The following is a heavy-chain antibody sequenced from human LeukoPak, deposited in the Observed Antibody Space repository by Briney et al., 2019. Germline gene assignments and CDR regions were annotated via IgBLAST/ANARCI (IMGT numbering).Heavy chain of an antibody. CDR3: AKSGYNRFDY. V-gene: IGHV3-23*01. CDR1: GVSFSSYA. J-gene: IGHJ4*02. CDR2: FSGSGGST. Sequence: GGSLRLSCAASGVSFSSYAMSWVRQAPGKGLEWVSSFSGSGGSTYYADSVKGRFTISRDNSKNTLYLQMISLRAEDTAVYYCAKSGYNRFDYWGQGTLVTVSS. D-gene: IGHD5-24*01.